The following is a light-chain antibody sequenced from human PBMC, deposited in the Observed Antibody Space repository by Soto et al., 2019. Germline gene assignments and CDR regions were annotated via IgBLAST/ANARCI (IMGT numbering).Light chain of an antibody. CDR3: MQSIQLPRT. CDR2: GAS. V-gene: IGKV3-20*01. Sequence: EIVLTQSPGTLARSPGERATLSCRASQSVNSRLAWYQHKPGQAPRLLISGASSRATGIPDRFSGSASGTDFTLKISRVEAEDVGVYYCMQSIQLPRTFGQGTKVDIK. J-gene: IGKJ1*01. CDR1: QSVNSR.